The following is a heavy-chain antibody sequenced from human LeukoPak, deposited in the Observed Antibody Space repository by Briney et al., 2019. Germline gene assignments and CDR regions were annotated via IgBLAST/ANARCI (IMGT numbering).Heavy chain of an antibody. CDR2: INHSGST. D-gene: IGHD6-13*01. J-gene: IGHJ5*02. Sequence: PSETLSLTCAVYGGSFSGYYWGWIRQPPGKGLEWIGEINHSGSTNYNPSLKSRVTISVDTSKNQFSLKLSSVTAADTAVYYCARDSSSPPGPWFDPWGQGTLVTVSS. CDR1: GGSFSGYY. V-gene: IGHV4-34*01. CDR3: ARDSSSPPGPWFDP.